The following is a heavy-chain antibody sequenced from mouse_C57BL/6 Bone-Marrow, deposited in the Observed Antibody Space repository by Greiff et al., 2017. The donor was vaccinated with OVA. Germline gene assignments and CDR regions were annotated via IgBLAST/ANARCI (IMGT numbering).Heavy chain of an antibody. CDR3: ARWPPGAFDV. CDR2: IYPGSGST. J-gene: IGHJ1*03. V-gene: IGHV1-55*01. CDR1: GYTFTSYW. Sequence: VQLQQPGAELVKPGASVKMSCKASGYTFTSYWIIWVKQRPGQGLEWIGDIYPGSGSTNYNEKFKSKATLTVDTSSSTAYMQLSSLTSEDSAVYYCARWPPGAFDVWGTGTTVTVSS.